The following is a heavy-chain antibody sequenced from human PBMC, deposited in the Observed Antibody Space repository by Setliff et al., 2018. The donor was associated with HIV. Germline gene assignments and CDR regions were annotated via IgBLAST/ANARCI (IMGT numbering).Heavy chain of an antibody. V-gene: IGHV3-21*01. Sequence: GGSLRLSCAASGFSFRGYSMNWVRQAPGKGLEWITSIGGTGGDIYYADSVKGRFTISRDNAKNSLYLQMNSLRAEDTAVYFCARDFVDAVVGVVSFFDSWGQGTLVTVSS. CDR3: ARDFVDAVVGVVSFFDS. CDR1: GFSFRGYS. D-gene: IGHD3-3*01. CDR2: IGGTGGDI. J-gene: IGHJ4*02.